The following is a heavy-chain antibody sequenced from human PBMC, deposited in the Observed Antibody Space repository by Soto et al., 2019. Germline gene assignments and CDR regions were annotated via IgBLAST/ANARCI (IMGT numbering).Heavy chain of an antibody. V-gene: IGHV3-23*01. Sequence: GGSLRLSCAASGFTFSSYAMSWVRQAPGKGLEWVSAISGSGGSTYYADSVKGRFTISRDNSKNTLYLQMNSLRAEDTAVYYCAKAGMATRYYYYYYGMDVWGQGTTVTVSS. CDR2: ISGSGGST. J-gene: IGHJ6*02. CDR3: AKAGMATRYYYYYYGMDV. CDR1: GFTFSSYA. D-gene: IGHD5-12*01.